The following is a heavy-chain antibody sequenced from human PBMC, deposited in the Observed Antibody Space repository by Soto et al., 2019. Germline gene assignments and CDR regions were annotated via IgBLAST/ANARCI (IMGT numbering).Heavy chain of an antibody. CDR2: INHSGST. D-gene: IGHD2-2*01. Sequence: QVQLQQWGAGLLKPSETQSLTCAVYGGSFSGYYWSWIRQPPGKGLEWIGEINHSGSTNYNPSLKSRVTISVVTSKNQFSLKLSSVTAADTAVYYCARHGSRDGAFDYWGQGTLVTVSS. CDR1: GGSFSGYY. V-gene: IGHV4-34*01. J-gene: IGHJ4*02. CDR3: ARHGSRDGAFDY.